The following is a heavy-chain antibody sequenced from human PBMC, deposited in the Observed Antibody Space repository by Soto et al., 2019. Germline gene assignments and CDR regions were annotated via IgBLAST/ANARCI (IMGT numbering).Heavy chain of an antibody. J-gene: IGHJ4*02. CDR2: TDESGVI. D-gene: IGHD3-16*01. CDR3: PIGRWGNKY. Sequence: QVQLQQWGTGLLKSSETLSLNCAVYGGSFSPYYWRWVRQPPGKGLEWIVDTDESGVIYYNPPLKSRVTVSLDTSKKQFSLEVKSVTAAYTAVYYCPIGRWGNKYWGQGTLVTVSS. CDR1: GGSFSPYY. V-gene: IGHV4-34*01.